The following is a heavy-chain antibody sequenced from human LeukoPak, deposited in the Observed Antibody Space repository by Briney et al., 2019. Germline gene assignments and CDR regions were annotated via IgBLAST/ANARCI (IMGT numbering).Heavy chain of an antibody. D-gene: IGHD3-22*01. J-gene: IGHJ4*02. CDR2: IWYDGSNE. V-gene: IGHV3-33*03. CDR1: GFTFSSYG. CDR3: ARNYCDSSGYNYPIDY. Sequence: PGGSLRLSCAASGFTFSSYGMHWVRQAPGKGLEWVAVIWYDGSNEYYADSVKGRFTISRDNSKNTLYLQMNSLRAEDTAVYYCARNYCDSSGYNYPIDYWGQGTLVTVSS.